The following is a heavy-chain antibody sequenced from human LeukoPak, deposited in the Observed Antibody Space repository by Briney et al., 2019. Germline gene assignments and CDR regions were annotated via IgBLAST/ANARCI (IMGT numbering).Heavy chain of an antibody. CDR2: INIDGSIT. V-gene: IGHV3-74*01. Sequence: GGSLRLSCAASGFTFSTSWMYWVRQAPGKGLMYVSRINIDGSITTYADSVKGRFTISRDSTKNTLYLQMNSLGAEDTAVYYCVRDKMMDDRGVGFDPWGQGTLVTVSS. D-gene: IGHD1-1*01. CDR1: GFTFSTSW. J-gene: IGHJ5*02. CDR3: VRDKMMDDRGVGFDP.